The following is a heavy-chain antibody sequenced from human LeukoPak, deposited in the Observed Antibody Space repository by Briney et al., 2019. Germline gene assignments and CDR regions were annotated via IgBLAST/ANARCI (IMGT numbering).Heavy chain of an antibody. V-gene: IGHV3-30*02. CDR2: IWNDGSNK. D-gene: IGHD3-9*01. CDR3: AKDDILTGYSLDY. Sequence: GGSLRLSCAASGFTFSGYGMHWVRQAPGKGLEWVAFIWNDGSNKYYAGSMKGRFTISRDNSKNTLYLQINSLRTEDTAIYYCAKDDILTGYSLDYWGQGTLVTVSS. CDR1: GFTFSGYG. J-gene: IGHJ4*02.